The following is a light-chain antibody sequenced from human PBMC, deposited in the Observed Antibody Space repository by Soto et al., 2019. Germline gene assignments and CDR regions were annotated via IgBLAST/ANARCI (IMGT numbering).Light chain of an antibody. CDR2: EVN. V-gene: IGLV2-23*02. CDR1: SSDVGNYNL. Sequence: QSALTQPASVSGSPGQSITISCTGTSSDVGNYNLVSWYQQHPGKAPKLMIYEVNKRPSGVSDRFSGSNSGNTASLTISGLQPGDEADYFCCTYAGSGSPYVFGTVTKVTVL. J-gene: IGLJ1*01. CDR3: CTYAGSGSPYV.